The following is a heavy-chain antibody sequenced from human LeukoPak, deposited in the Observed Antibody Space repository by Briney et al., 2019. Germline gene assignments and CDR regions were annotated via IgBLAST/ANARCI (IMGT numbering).Heavy chain of an antibody. CDR1: GFTFDDYG. J-gene: IGHJ4*02. CDR3: ARVGDTGLGYCSSTSCYLPDY. V-gene: IGHV3-20*04. D-gene: IGHD2-2*01. Sequence: GGSLRLSCAASGFTFDDYGMSWVRQAPGKGLEWVSGINWNGGSTGYADSVKGRFTISRDNPKNSLYLQMNSLRAEDTALYYCARVGDTGLGYCSSTSCYLPDYWGQGTLVTVSS. CDR2: INWNGGST.